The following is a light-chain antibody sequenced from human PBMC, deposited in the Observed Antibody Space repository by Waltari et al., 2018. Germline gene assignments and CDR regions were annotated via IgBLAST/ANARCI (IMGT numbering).Light chain of an antibody. CDR2: DAS. J-gene: IGKJ2*01. CDR1: QSVRSY. CDR3: HQRSDWPRT. V-gene: IGKV3-11*01. Sequence: EIVLTQSPATLSLSPGETATLSCRASQSVRSYLAWYQKKPGQAPRLLISDASNRATVIPARFSGSGSGTDFTLTISSLEPEDFAVYYCHQRSDWPRTFGQGTKVEIK.